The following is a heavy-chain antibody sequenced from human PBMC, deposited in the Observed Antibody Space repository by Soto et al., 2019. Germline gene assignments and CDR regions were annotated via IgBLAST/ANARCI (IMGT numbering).Heavy chain of an antibody. V-gene: IGHV1-3*01. J-gene: IGHJ4*02. CDR2: INAGNGNT. D-gene: IGHD5-18*01. CDR3: ATQGDTALDTSDY. CDR1: GYTFTSYV. Sequence: ASVKVSCKASGYTFTSYVMHWVRQAPGQRLEWMGWINAGNGNTKYSQKFQGRVTITRDTSASTAYMELSSLRSEDTAVYYCATQGDTALDTSDYWGPGTLVTVSS.